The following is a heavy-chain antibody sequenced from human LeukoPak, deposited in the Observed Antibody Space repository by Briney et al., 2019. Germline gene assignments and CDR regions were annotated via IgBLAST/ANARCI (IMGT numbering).Heavy chain of an antibody. CDR1: GFTFSSYG. CDR3: AKDNGSKLWLDY. J-gene: IGHJ4*02. CDR2: ISYDGSNK. V-gene: IGHV3-30*18. Sequence: GGSLRLSCAASGFTFSSYGMHWVRQAPGKGLEWVAVISYDGSNKYYADSVKGRFTISRDNSKNTLYLQMNSLRAEDTAVYYCAKDNGSKLWLDYWGQGTLVTVSS. D-gene: IGHD5-18*01.